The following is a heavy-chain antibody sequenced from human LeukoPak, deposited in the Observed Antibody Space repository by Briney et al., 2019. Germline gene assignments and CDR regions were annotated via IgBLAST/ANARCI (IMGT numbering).Heavy chain of an antibody. CDR3: ARDRGFGQADV. Sequence: PGGSLTLSCAASGFTFSGYWMSWLRHAPGKGLEWVANIKQDGGEKYYVDSVKGRFTISRDNAKNSLYLQMNSLRAEDTAVYYCARDRGFGQADVWGKGTTVTVSS. CDR1: GFTFSGYW. V-gene: IGHV3-7*01. J-gene: IGHJ6*04. CDR2: IKQDGGEK. D-gene: IGHD3-10*01.